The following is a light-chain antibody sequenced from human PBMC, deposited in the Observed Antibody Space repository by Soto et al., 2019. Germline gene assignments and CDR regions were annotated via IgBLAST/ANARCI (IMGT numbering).Light chain of an antibody. CDR2: GAS. Sequence: EIAMTQSPATLSVSPGERATLSCRASQSVSSNLAWYQQKPGQAPRLLIYGASTRATGIPARFSGSGSGTEFTLPISSLQSEDFAVYYCQQDNNWPPWTFGLGNKVEIK. CDR3: QQDNNWPPWT. CDR1: QSVSSN. V-gene: IGKV3-15*01. J-gene: IGKJ1*01.